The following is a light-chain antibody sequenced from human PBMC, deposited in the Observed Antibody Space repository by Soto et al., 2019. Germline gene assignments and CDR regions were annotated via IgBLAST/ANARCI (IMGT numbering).Light chain of an antibody. Sequence: QSALTQPASVSGSPGQSITISCTGTSSDVGSYNLVSWYQQHPGKAPKLMIYEGSKRPSGVSNRFSGSKSGSTASLTISGLQPEDEADYYCCSYAGSRVFGGGTKLTVL. CDR3: CSYAGSRV. V-gene: IGLV2-23*01. CDR2: EGS. CDR1: SSDVGSYNL. J-gene: IGLJ3*02.